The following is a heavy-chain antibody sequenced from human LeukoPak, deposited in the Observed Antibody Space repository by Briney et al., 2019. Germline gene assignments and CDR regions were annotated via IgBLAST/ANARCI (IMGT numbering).Heavy chain of an antibody. CDR3: AKDIGSLTYWYDDSNYSGALDY. CDR2: ISWNSGSM. D-gene: IGHD3-22*01. V-gene: IGHV3-9*01. J-gene: IGHJ4*02. Sequence: GGSLRLSCTSSGFAFDDYGMGWVRQAPGKGLEWVAGISWNSGSMDYVDSVKGRFTISRDNAKNSVYLQMNNVRAEDTAFYYCAKDIGSLTYWYDDSNYSGALDYWGQGTLVTVSS. CDR1: GFAFDDYG.